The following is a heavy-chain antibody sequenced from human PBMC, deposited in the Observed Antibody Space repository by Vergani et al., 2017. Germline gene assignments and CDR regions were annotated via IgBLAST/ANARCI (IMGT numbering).Heavy chain of an antibody. CDR2: SIPIRGIA. J-gene: IGHJ4*02. CDR1: GGTFSSYA. D-gene: IGHD5-24*01. V-gene: IGHV1-69*04. Sequence: QVQLVQSGAEVKKPGSSVKVSCKASGGTFSSYAISWVRQAPGQGLEWMGRSIPIRGIANYAQKFQGRVRITAEKSTSPAYMELSSLRSEDTAVYYCARVPSRYGYSNGDYWGQGTLVTVSS. CDR3: ARVPSRYGYSNGDY.